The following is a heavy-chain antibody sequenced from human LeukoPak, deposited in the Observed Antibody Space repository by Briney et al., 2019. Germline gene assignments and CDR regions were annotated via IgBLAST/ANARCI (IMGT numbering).Heavy chain of an antibody. J-gene: IGHJ4*02. D-gene: IGHD3-10*01. CDR3: ARDAAYYYGSGSYRNGNDY. Sequence: PSETLSLTCTVSGGSISSYYWSWIRQPAGKGLEWIGRIYTTGSTNYNPSLKSRVTMSVDTSKNQFSLKLSSVTAADTAVYYCARDAAYYYGSGSYRNGNDYWGQGSLVTVSS. CDR1: GGSISSYY. V-gene: IGHV4-4*07. CDR2: IYTTGST.